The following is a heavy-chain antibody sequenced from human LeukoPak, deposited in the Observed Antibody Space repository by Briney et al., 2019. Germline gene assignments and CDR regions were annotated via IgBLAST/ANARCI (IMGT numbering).Heavy chain of an antibody. CDR1: GGSISSSSYY. Sequence: SESLSLTCTVSGGSISSSSYYWGWIRQPPGKGLEWIGSIYYSGSTYYNPSLKSRVTISVDTSKNQFSLKLSSVTAADTAVYYCASDPVSSSSEEHEGYWGQGTLVTVSS. J-gene: IGHJ4*02. V-gene: IGHV4-39*07. CDR3: ASDPVSSSSEEHEGY. CDR2: IYYSGST. D-gene: IGHD6-6*01.